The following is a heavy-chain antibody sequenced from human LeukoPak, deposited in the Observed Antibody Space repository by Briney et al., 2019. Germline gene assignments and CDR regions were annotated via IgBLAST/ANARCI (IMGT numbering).Heavy chain of an antibody. J-gene: IGHJ3*02. Sequence: PGRSLRLSCAASGFTFDDCAMHWVRQAPGKGLEWVSGISWNSGSIGYADSVKGRFTISRDNAKNSLYLQMNSLRAEDTALYYCAKCHDSSKIAALGVAAFDIWGQGTMVTVSS. D-gene: IGHD6-25*01. V-gene: IGHV3-9*01. CDR2: ISWNSGSI. CDR1: GFTFDDCA. CDR3: AKCHDSSKIAALGVAAFDI.